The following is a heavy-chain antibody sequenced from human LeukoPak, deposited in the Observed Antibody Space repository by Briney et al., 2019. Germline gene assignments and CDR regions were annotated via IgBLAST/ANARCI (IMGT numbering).Heavy chain of an antibody. CDR3: ANPGIAVAGSEDY. CDR1: GFTFSSYA. CDR2: ISGSGGST. Sequence: GGSLRLSCAASGFTFSSYAMSWVRQAPGKGLEWVSAISGSGGSTYYADSGKGRFTISRDNSKNTLYLQMNSLRAEDTAVYYCANPGIAVAGSEDYWGQGTLVTVSS. D-gene: IGHD6-19*01. J-gene: IGHJ4*02. V-gene: IGHV3-23*01.